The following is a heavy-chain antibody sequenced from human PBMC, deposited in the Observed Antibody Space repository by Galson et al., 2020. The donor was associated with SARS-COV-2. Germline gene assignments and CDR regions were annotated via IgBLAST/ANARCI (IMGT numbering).Heavy chain of an antibody. Sequence: GGSLRLSCAASGFTFSNACMNWVRQAPGKGLEWVGRIKSKTAGGTTDYAAPMKGRFTISRDDSKNTLYLQMNSLKTEDTAVYYCTTWAYCSGGSCYYYYGMDVWGQGTTGTVSS. CDR2: IKSKTAGGTT. D-gene: IGHD2-15*01. CDR3: TTWAYCSGGSCYYYYGMDV. V-gene: IGHV3-15*07. J-gene: IGHJ6*02. CDR1: GFTFSNAC.